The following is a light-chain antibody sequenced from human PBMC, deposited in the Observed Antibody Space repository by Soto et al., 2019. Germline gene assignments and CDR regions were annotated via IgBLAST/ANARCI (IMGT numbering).Light chain of an antibody. CDR2: AVS. Sequence: DIEMTQSPSSLSASVGDRVTITCRASQTISSYLNWYHQKPGKAPKLLIYAVSNLQSGVPSRFSGSGSGTEFTLTISSLQPEDFATYYCQQNYHTPLTFGPGTKVDIK. V-gene: IGKV1-39*01. J-gene: IGKJ3*01. CDR1: QTISSY. CDR3: QQNYHTPLT.